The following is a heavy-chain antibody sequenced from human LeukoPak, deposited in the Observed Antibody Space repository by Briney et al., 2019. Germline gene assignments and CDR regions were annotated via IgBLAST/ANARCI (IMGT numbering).Heavy chain of an antibody. CDR2: INQDGTEK. Sequence: PGGSLRLSCAAPGFTFSVYWMTWVRQAPGKGLEWVANINQDGTEKYYVDSVKGRFTISRDNAKNSLYLQMNSLRVEDTAVYYCAKAASYCSGGTCWDYWGQGTLVTVSS. CDR3: AKAASYCSGGTCWDY. D-gene: IGHD2-15*01. V-gene: IGHV3-7*05. J-gene: IGHJ4*02. CDR1: GFTFSVYW.